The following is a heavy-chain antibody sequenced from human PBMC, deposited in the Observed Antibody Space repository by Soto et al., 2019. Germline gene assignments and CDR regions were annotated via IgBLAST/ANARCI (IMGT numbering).Heavy chain of an antibody. CDR3: AQDVGIVMFSA. V-gene: IGHV3-23*01. D-gene: IGHD2-21*01. Sequence: GSLRLSCVGSGFTFMDYGIACFRQAPGKGLEWISTISGDASNTHYTDSVQGRFSISRDNSKNTLNLVMNRLRVEDTAIYYCAQDVGIVMFSAWSQGTLVTVSS. CDR1: GFTFMDYG. CDR2: ISGDASNT. J-gene: IGHJ5*02.